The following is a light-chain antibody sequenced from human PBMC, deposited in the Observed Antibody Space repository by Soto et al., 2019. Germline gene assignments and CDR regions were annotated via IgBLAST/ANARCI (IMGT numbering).Light chain of an antibody. Sequence: QVTQSPSSLSASLGDRVTITCRASQAIGVYLAWFQQQPGKVPKLLIYAASALQSGVPSRFSGSGSGTDFTLTISSLQPEDIATYYCQKYNSAPLTFGGGTKVDIK. CDR1: QAIGVY. CDR3: QKYNSAPLT. CDR2: AAS. V-gene: IGKV1-27*01. J-gene: IGKJ4*01.